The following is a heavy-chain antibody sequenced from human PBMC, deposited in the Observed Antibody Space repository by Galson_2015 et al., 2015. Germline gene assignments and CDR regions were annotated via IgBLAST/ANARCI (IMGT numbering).Heavy chain of an antibody. CDR3: ARAADQYFDY. D-gene: IGHD4-11*01. J-gene: IGHJ4*02. CDR2: INPSDGIA. CDR1: GYSFTTSDY. Sequence: SVKVSCKAFGYSFTTSDYMHWVRQTPGHGLEWMGIINPSDGIANYTRNFKGRVTMTRDTSTSTVYIEVSSLRSEDTAVYYCARAADQYFDYWGQGTPVTVSS. V-gene: IGHV1-46*01.